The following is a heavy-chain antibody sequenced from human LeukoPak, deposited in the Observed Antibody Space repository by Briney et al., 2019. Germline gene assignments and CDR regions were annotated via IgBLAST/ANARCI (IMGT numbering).Heavy chain of an antibody. V-gene: IGHV3-30*02. Sequence: GGSLRLSCTVSGLAFSSYGVHWARQAPGKGLEWVAFMQYDGSQIYYVDSVKGRFTISRDNTKHALYLQMNSLRPEDTAIYYCAGKAAAFYFDYWGQGTLVTVSS. J-gene: IGHJ4*02. D-gene: IGHD6-13*01. CDR1: GLAFSSYG. CDR2: MQYDGSQI. CDR3: AGKAAAFYFDY.